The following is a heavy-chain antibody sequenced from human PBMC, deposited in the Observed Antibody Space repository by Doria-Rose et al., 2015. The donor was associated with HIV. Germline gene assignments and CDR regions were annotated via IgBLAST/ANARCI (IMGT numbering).Heavy chain of an antibody. CDR1: GVSLSSPGMG. CDR2: IFSDDER. V-gene: IGHV2-26*01. CDR3: ARIKSSRWYHKYYFDF. Sequence: QVTLKESSPVLVKPTETLTLTCTVSGVSLSSPGMGVSWIRQPPGKALEWLANIFSDDERSYKPSLKSRLTISRGTSKSQVVLTMTDMDPVDIATYYCARIKSSRWYHKYYFDFWGQGTLVIVSA. J-gene: IGHJ4*02. D-gene: IGHD6-13*01.